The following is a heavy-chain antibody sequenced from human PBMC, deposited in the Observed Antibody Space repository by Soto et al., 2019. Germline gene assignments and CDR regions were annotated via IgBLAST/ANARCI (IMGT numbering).Heavy chain of an antibody. CDR2: ISSSSSTI. CDR3: AREKEYREMATTHLY. J-gene: IGHJ4*02. CDR1: GFTFSSYS. Sequence: GGSLRLSCAASGFTFSSYSMNWVRQAPGKGLEWVSYISSSSSTIYYADSVKGRFTISRDNAKNSLYLQMNSLRDEDTAVYYCAREKEYREMATTHLYWGQGTLVTVSS. D-gene: IGHD6-6*01. V-gene: IGHV3-48*02.